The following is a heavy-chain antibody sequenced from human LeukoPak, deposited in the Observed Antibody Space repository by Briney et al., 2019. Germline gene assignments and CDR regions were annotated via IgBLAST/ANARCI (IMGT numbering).Heavy chain of an antibody. CDR2: IKQDGSEK. J-gene: IGHJ4*02. CDR1: GFTFSSYW. V-gene: IGHV3-7*01. D-gene: IGHD2-2*01. Sequence: GGALRLSCAASGFTFSSYWMSWVRQAPGKGLEWVANIKQDGSEKYYVDSVEGRFTISRDNAKNSLYLQMNSLRAEDTAVYYCARAPPQYQLLDYWGQGTLVTVSS. CDR3: ARAPPQYQLLDY.